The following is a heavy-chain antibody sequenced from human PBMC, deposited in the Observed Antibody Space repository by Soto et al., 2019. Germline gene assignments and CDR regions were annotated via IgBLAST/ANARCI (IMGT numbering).Heavy chain of an antibody. CDR2: IRSKTHSYAT. Sequence: VQLVESGGGLVQPGESLKLSCAASGFTLSGSAVHWVRQASGKGLEWVGRIRSKTHSYATEYIASVKGRFTMSRDDSNNPAYLQMNGLQTDDTAVYYCTRSGGSYSFGYWGQGTLVTVSS. CDR3: TRSGGSYSFGY. J-gene: IGHJ4*02. CDR1: GFTLSGSA. V-gene: IGHV3-73*02. D-gene: IGHD1-26*01.